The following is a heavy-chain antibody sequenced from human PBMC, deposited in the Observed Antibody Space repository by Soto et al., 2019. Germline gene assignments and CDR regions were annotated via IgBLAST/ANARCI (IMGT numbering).Heavy chain of an antibody. V-gene: IGHV4-59*01. D-gene: IGHD3-22*01. CDR1: GGSISSYY. Sequence: SETLSLTCTDSGGSISSYYWSWIRQPPGKGLEWIGYIYYSGSTNYNPSLKSRVTISVDTSTNPFSLKLSSVTAADTAVYYCARDRDSSAYDDAFDIWGQGTMVTVS. J-gene: IGHJ3*02. CDR2: IYYSGST. CDR3: ARDRDSSAYDDAFDI.